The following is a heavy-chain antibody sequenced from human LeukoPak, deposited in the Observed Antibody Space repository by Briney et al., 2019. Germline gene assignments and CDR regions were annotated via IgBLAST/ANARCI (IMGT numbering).Heavy chain of an antibody. CDR1: GFTFDDYA. V-gene: IGHV3-9*03. D-gene: IGHD1-1*01. Sequence: GGSLRLSCAASGFTFDDYAMHWVRQAPGKGLEWVSGISWNSGSTGYADSVKGRFTISRDNAKNSLYLQMNSLRADDMAFYYCAKDKTFQLDIHDWCFDLWGRGTLVTVSS. J-gene: IGHJ2*01. CDR3: AKDKTFQLDIHDWCFDL. CDR2: ISWNSGST.